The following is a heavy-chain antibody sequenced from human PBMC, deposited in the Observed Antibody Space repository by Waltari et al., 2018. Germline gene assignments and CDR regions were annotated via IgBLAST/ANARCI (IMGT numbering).Heavy chain of an antibody. V-gene: IGHV3-30*18. CDR1: GFTFSSYG. CDR3: AKDLGSRTDY. J-gene: IGHJ4*02. CDR2: ISYDGSTK. Sequence: QVQLVESGGGVVQPGRSLRLSCAASGFTFSSYGMHWVRQAPGKGLGWVAVISYDGSTKYYADSVKCRFTISRDNSKNTLYQMNSLRAEDTAVYYCAKDLGSRTDYWGQGTLVTVSS. D-gene: IGHD1-26*01.